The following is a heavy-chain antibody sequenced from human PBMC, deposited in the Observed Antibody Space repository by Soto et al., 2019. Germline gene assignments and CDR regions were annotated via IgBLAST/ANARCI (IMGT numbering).Heavy chain of an antibody. Sequence: EVQLVESGGGLVQPGGSLRPSCAAPGFTSSSYWMHWVRQAPGKGLVWVSRINSGDGGITGYVDSVKGRFTVSRDNAKNTLYLQLNSLGVEDTAVYYCARGPRLGFYGMDVWGQGTTVTVSS. CDR3: ARGPRLGFYGMDV. CDR1: GFTSSSYW. CDR2: INSGDGGIT. J-gene: IGHJ6*02. V-gene: IGHV3-74*01. D-gene: IGHD3-16*01.